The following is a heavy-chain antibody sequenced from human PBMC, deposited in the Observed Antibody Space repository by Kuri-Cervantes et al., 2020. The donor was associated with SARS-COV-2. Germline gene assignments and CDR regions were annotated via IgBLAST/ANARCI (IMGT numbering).Heavy chain of an antibody. D-gene: IGHD2-21*01. CDR2: INPNSGGT. J-gene: IGHJ5*02. CDR1: GDTFTGYY. V-gene: IGHV1-2*04. CDR3: ARGIGDMSNFSNWFDP. Sequence: ASVKVSCKASGDTFTGYYMHWVRQAPGQGLEWMGWINPNSGGTNYAQKFQGWVTMTRDTSISTAYMELSRLRSDDTAVYYCARGIGDMSNFSNWFDPWGQGTLVTVSS.